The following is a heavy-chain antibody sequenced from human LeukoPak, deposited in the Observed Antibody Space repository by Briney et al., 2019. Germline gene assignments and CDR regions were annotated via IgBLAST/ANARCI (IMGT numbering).Heavy chain of an antibody. CDR1: GGSISSSSYY. D-gene: IGHD6-13*01. CDR3: ARLIASGRAAAGYGGY. V-gene: IGHV4-39*01. J-gene: IGHJ4*02. CDR2: IYYSGRT. Sequence: SETLSLTCTVSGGSISSSSYYWGWIRQPPGKGLEWIGSIYYSGRTYYNPSLKSRVTISVDTSKNQFSLKLSSVTAADTAVYYCARLIASGRAAAGYGGYWGQGTLVTVSS.